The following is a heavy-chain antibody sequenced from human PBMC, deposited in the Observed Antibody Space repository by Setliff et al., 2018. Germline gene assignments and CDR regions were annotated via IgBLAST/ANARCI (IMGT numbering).Heavy chain of an antibody. J-gene: IGHJ4*02. CDR2: VKSNTDGGAI. CDR3: SVTGGI. CDR1: GFTFSKAW. D-gene: IGHD1-26*01. V-gene: IGHV3-15*07. Sequence: PGGSLRLSCAVSGFTFSKAWMHWVRQAPGKGLEWVGRVKSNTDGGAIDYAAPVKGRFTISRDDSKNILYLQMNSLKTEDTAVYYCSVTGGIGGQGTLVTVSS.